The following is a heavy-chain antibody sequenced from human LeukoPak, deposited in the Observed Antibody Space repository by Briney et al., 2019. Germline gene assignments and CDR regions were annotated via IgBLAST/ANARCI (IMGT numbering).Heavy chain of an antibody. Sequence: ASVKVSCKASGGTFSIYAISWVRQGPGQGLEWRVGIIPIFGAANYAQKFQGRVTITTDESTSTAYMALSSLRSEDTAVYYCARVGARYYDFWSGQLETYYYMDVWGEGTTVTVSS. D-gene: IGHD3-3*01. J-gene: IGHJ6*03. CDR1: GGTFSIYA. CDR2: IIPIFGAA. CDR3: ARVGARYYDFWSGQLETYYYMDV. V-gene: IGHV1-69*05.